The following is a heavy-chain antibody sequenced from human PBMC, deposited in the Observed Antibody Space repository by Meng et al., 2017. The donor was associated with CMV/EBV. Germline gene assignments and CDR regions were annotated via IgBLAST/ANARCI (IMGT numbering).Heavy chain of an antibody. J-gene: IGHJ4*02. Sequence: GGSLRLSCAASGFTFSSYGMHWVRQAPGKGLEWVAFIRYDGDNRYYADSVKGRFTISRDNSKNTLYLQMNSLRAEDTAVYYCAKDGSLGRKIVVPAVTPVCPDSWGQGTLVTVSS. CDR1: GFTFSSYG. CDR3: AKDGSLGRKIVVPAVTPVCPDS. V-gene: IGHV3-30*02. D-gene: IGHD2-2*02. CDR2: IRYDGDNR.